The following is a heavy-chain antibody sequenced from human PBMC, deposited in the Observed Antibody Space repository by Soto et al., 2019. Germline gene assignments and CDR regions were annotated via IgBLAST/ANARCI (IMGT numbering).Heavy chain of an antibody. D-gene: IGHD3-22*01. CDR1: GGSFSAYY. J-gene: IGHJ4*02. V-gene: IGHV4-34*01. CDR2: INHSGGT. Sequence: SETLSLTCAVYGGSFSAYYWSWIRQPPGKGLEWIGEINHSGGTSYNPSLKSRVTISVDTSKSQFSLKLTSVTAADRAVYYCAPRSVDTGDRSGSYEYWGQGTPVTVSS. CDR3: APRSVDTGDRSGSYEY.